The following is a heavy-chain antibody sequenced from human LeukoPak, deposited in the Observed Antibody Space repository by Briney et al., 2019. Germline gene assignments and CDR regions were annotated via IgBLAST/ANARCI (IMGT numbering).Heavy chain of an antibody. CDR3: ARASYGGNPSPSAVYYYYYYMDV. D-gene: IGHD4/OR15-4a*01. CDR1: GYTFTSYD. CDR2: TNPNRGNT. Sequence: ASVKVSRKASGYTFTSYDINWVRQATGQGLEWMGWTNPNRGNTGYAQKFQGRVTMTRNTSISTAYMELSSLRSEDTAVYYCARASYGGNPSPSAVYYYYYYMDVWGKGTTVTVSS. V-gene: IGHV1-8*01. J-gene: IGHJ6*03.